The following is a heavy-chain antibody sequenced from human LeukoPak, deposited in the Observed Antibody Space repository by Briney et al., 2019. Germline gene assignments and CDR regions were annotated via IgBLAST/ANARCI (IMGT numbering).Heavy chain of an antibody. CDR3: AKRGDYCSSTSCYTDDAFDI. J-gene: IGHJ3*02. V-gene: IGHV1-2*02. Sequence: GASVKVSCKASGYTFTGYYMHWVRQAPGQGLEWMGWINPNSGGTNYAQKFQGRVTMTRDTSISTAYMELSRLRSDDTAVYYCAKRGDYCSSTSCYTDDAFDIWGQGTMVTVSS. CDR2: INPNSGGT. D-gene: IGHD2-2*02. CDR1: GYTFTGYY.